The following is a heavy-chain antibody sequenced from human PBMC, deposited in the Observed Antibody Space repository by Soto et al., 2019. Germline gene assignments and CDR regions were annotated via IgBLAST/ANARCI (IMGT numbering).Heavy chain of an antibody. Sequence: PGESLKISCKGSGYSFTSYWIGWVRQMPGKGLEWMGIIYPGDSDTRYSPSFQGQVTISADKAISTAYLQWSSLKASDTAMYYCARQGYRGYDPGTYYYYGMDVWGQGNTVTVSS. CDR3: ARQGYRGYDPGTYYYYGMDV. J-gene: IGHJ6*02. V-gene: IGHV5-51*01. D-gene: IGHD5-12*01. CDR2: IYPGDSDT. CDR1: GYSFTSYW.